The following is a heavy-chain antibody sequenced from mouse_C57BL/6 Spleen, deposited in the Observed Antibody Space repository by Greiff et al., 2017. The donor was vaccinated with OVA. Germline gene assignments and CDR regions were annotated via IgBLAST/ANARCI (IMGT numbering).Heavy chain of an antibody. J-gene: IGHJ2*01. CDR3: ARDDGYPAYFDY. CDR2: ISYDGSN. D-gene: IGHD2-3*01. V-gene: IGHV3-6*01. CDR1: GYSITSGYY. Sequence: VQLKESGPGLVKPSQSLSLTCSVTGYSITSGYYWNWIRQFPGNKLEWMGYISYDGSNNYNPSLKNRISITRDTSKNQFFLKLNSVTTEDTATYYCARDDGYPAYFDYWGQGTTLTVSS.